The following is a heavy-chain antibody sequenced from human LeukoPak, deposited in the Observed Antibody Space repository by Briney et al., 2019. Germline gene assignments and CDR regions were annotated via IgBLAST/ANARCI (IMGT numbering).Heavy chain of an antibody. V-gene: IGHV4-34*01. J-gene: IGHJ1*01. CDR1: GGSISSYY. D-gene: IGHD6-19*01. CDR2: INHSGST. CDR3: ARGLQWLVRSGQYFQH. Sequence: PSETLSLTCTVSGGSISSYYWSWIRQPPGKGLEWIGEINHSGSTNYNPSLKSRVTISVDTSKNQFSLKLSSVTAADTAVYYCARGLQWLVRSGQYFQHWGQGTLVTVSS.